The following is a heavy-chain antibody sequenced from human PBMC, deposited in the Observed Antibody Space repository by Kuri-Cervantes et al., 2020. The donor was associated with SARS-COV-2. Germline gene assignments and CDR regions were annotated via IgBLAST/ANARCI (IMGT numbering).Heavy chain of an antibody. CDR3: ARGDSSGYLYYFDY. CDR2: ISSSGSTI. V-gene: IGHV3-48*03. CDR1: GFAFSNYE. Sequence: GESLKISCAASGFAFSNYEMNWVRQAPGKGLEWVSYISSSGSTIYYADSVKGRFTISRDNAKNSLYLQMNSLRAEDTAVYYCARGDSSGYLYYFDYWGQGTLVTVSS. J-gene: IGHJ4*02. D-gene: IGHD3-22*01.